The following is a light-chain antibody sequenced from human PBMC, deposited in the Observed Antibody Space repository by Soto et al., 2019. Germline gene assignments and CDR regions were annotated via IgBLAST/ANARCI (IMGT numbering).Light chain of an antibody. Sequence: VWTQSPATLPLSPGVGATLSCRASQSVSSSYLAWYQQKPGQAPRLLIYGASTRATGIPDKFSGSGSETAFTLTVTRLEPEDFAVDYGQQYDRSLTFGGGTKVEVE. CDR2: GAS. CDR1: QSVSSSY. V-gene: IGKV3-20*01. CDR3: QQYDRSLT. J-gene: IGKJ4*02.